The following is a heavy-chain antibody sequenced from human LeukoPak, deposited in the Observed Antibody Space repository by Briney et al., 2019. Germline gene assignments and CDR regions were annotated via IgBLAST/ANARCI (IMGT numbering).Heavy chain of an antibody. D-gene: IGHD3-22*01. CDR1: GYTFTSYY. J-gene: IGHJ4*02. V-gene: IGHV1-18*04. CDR3: AHKPYYYDSSGYYD. Sequence: GASVKVSCKASGYTFTSYYMHWVRQAPGQGLEWMGWVSAYNGNTNYAQKLQGRVTMTTDTSTSTAYMELRSLRSDDTAVYYCAHKPYYYDSSGYYDWGQGTLVTVSS. CDR2: VSAYNGNT.